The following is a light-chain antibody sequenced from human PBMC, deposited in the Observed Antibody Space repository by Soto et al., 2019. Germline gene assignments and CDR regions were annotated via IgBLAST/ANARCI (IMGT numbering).Light chain of an antibody. CDR1: QSLLYSNGYNY. CDR3: MQALQTSWT. CDR2: LGS. Sequence: EIVMTQSPLSLPVTPGEPASISCRSSQSLLYSNGYNYLDWYLQKPGQSPQLLIYLGSNRASGVPDRLSGSGSGTDFTLKISRVEAEYVGVYYCMQALQTSWTFGEGTKVEIK. V-gene: IGKV2-28*01. J-gene: IGKJ1*01.